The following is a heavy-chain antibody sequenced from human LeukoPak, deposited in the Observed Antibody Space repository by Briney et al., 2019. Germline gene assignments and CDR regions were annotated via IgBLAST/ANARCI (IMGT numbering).Heavy chain of an antibody. CDR3: AKDREWLRFVGVYAFDI. CDR1: GFTLSSYA. V-gene: IGHV3-23*01. D-gene: IGHD5-12*01. J-gene: IGHJ3*02. Sequence: GGSLRLSCAASGFTLSSYAMSWVRQAPGKGLEWVSAFSGSGGSTYYADSVEGRFTISRDNSKNTLYLQMNCLSAEDTAVYCCAKDREWLRFVGVYAFDIWGQGTMVTVSS. CDR2: FSGSGGST.